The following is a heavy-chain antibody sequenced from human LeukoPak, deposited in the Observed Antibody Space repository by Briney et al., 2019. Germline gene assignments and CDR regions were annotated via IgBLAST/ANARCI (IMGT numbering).Heavy chain of an antibody. CDR2: INHSGST. V-gene: IGHV4-34*01. J-gene: IGHJ4*02. CDR3: ARVGGYDYVWGRTPYYFDY. CDR1: GGSFSGYY. D-gene: IGHD3-16*01. Sequence: PSETLSLTCAVYGGSFSGYYWSWIRQPPGKGLEWIGEINHSGSTNYNPSLQSRVTISVDTSKNQFSLKLSSVTAADTAVYYCARVGGYDYVWGRTPYYFDYWGQGTLVTVSS.